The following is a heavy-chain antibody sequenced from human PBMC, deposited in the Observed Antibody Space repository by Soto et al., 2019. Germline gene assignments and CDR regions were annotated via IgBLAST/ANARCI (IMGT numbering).Heavy chain of an antibody. CDR3: ARGDREDILVVVGARPGEYGIDI. Sequence: GGSLRLSCAASGFTFRNYAMHWVRQAPGKGLECLAVIAYDGSNAFYRDYEKGRFTISRDNSKNTLYLHMNSLRSEDTVVYYCARGDREDILVVVGARPGEYGIDIWGQGT. J-gene: IGHJ6*02. CDR2: IAYDGSNA. CDR1: GFTFRNYA. V-gene: IGHV3-30-3*01. D-gene: IGHD2-15*01.